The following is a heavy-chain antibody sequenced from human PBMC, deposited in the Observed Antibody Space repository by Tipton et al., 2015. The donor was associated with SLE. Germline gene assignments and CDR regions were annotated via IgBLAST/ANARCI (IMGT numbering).Heavy chain of an antibody. D-gene: IGHD6-13*01. CDR2: IRSKAYGGTT. V-gene: IGHV3-49*04. Sequence: SLRLSCAASGFTVSSNYMSWVRQAPGKGLEWVGFIRSKAYGGTTEYAASVKGRFTIARDDSKSIAYLQMNSLKTEDTAVYYCTRESPIAAAATRYFHHWGQGTLVTVSS. CDR1: GFTVSSNY. J-gene: IGHJ1*01. CDR3: TRESPIAAAATRYFHH.